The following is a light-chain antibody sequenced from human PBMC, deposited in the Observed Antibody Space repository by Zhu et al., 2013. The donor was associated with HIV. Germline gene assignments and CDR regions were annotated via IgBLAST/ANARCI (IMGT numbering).Light chain of an antibody. V-gene: IGKV1-39*01. CDR2: AAS. J-gene: IGKJ1*01. CDR1: QSVGTF. Sequence: DVQMTQSPSSLSAYVGDRVSITCRASQSVGTFLNWYQLKPGKAPKLLIYAASNLQSGVPSKFSGSGSGTLFTLTITSLQPEDFATYFCQQSYITPRTFGQGTKVEIK. CDR3: QQSYITPRT.